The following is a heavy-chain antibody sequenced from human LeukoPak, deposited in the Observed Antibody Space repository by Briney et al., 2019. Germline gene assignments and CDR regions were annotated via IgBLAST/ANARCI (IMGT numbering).Heavy chain of an antibody. J-gene: IGHJ4*02. CDR2: ISYDGSNK. V-gene: IGHV3-30*18. CDR1: GFTFSNYG. CDR3: AKLWFGLDSFDY. Sequence: GGSLRLSCAASGFTFSNYGIHWVRQAPGKGLEWVALISYDGSNKYYADSVKGRFTISRDNSKNTLYLQMNSLRAEDTAVYYCAKLWFGLDSFDYWGQGTLVTVSS. D-gene: IGHD3-10*01.